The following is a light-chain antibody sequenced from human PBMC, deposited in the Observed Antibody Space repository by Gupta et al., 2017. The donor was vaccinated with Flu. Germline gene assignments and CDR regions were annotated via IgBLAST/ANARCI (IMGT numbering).Light chain of an antibody. CDR3: SALDSSLSVGV. J-gene: IGLJ3*02. CDR2: RNN. V-gene: IGLV10-54*02. Sequence: TATLTCTGNSNIVGNQGAAWLQQHQGHPPKLLSYRNNNRPSGISERFSASRSGNTASLTITGLQPEDEADYYCSALDSSLSVGVFGGGTKLTVL. CDR1: SNIVGNQG.